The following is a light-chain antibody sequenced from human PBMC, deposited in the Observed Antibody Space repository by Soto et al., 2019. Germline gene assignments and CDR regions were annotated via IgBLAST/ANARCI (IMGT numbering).Light chain of an antibody. CDR2: SVS. Sequence: VLTQSPATLSLSPGERATLSCRASQSVSSQLAWYQQKPGQAPRLLIYSVSSRATGIPDRFSGSGSGTGFHFHISRLEPEDFAMYYCLHHGSSLWTFGQGTKVDIK. V-gene: IGKV3-20*01. CDR1: QSVSSQ. J-gene: IGKJ1*01. CDR3: LHHGSSLWT.